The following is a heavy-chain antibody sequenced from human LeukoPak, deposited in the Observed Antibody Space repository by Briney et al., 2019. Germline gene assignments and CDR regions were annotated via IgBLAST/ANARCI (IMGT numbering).Heavy chain of an antibody. V-gene: IGHV3-21*01. J-gene: IGHJ3*02. CDR2: ISGSSDYI. Sequence: GGSLRLPCAASRFTFSSFSMSWVRQAPGKGLEWVSSISGSSDYIYYADSMKGRFTISRDNAKNSLYLQMNSLRAEDTAVYYCARETNGGTYYNAFDIWGQGTMVTVSS. D-gene: IGHD1-26*01. CDR1: RFTFSSFS. CDR3: ARETNGGTYYNAFDI.